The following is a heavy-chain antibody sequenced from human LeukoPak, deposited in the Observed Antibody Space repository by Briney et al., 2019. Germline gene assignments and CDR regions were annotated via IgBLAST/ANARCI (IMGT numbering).Heavy chain of an antibody. CDR3: AKRGTSGRVDY. CDR2: ISASGDST. V-gene: IGHV3-23*01. J-gene: IGHJ4*02. CDR1: GFTFSSYA. D-gene: IGHD2-2*01. Sequence: GESLKISCAASGFTFSSYAMSWVRQAPGKGLEWVSAISASGDSTYYADSVKGRFTISRDNSKNTLYLQMNSLRAEDTAVYYCAKRGTSGRVDYWGQGTLVTVSS.